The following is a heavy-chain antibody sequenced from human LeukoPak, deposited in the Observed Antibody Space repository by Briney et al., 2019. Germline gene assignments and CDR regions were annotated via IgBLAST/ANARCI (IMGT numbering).Heavy chain of an antibody. CDR2: ISGSGGST. D-gene: IGHD3-22*01. Sequence: GGSLRLSCAASGFTFSIYAMSWVRQAPGKGLEWVSTISGSGGSTYYADSVRGRFTISRDNSKNTLYLQMNSLRAEDTAVYYCARGGHSSAFFDHWGQGTLVTVSS. CDR1: GFTFSIYA. CDR3: ARGGHSSAFFDH. V-gene: IGHV3-23*01. J-gene: IGHJ4*02.